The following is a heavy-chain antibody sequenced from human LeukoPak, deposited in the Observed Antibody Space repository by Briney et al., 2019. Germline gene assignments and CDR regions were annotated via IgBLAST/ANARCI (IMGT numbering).Heavy chain of an antibody. CDR1: VGSISSGGYY. J-gene: IGHJ4*02. V-gene: IGHV4-31*03. CDR3: ASIAVADSY. Sequence: PSQTLSLTCIFSVGSISSGGYYWSWIRQYPGKGLEWIGYIYYSGTTYYNPSLKSRVTTSVDTSKNQFSLKLSSVTAADTAVYYCASIAVADSYWGQGTLVTVSS. D-gene: IGHD6-19*01. CDR2: IYYSGTT.